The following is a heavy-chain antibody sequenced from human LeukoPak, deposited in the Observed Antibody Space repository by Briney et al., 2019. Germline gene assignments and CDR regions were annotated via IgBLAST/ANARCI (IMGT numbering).Heavy chain of an antibody. Sequence: SETLSLTCTVSGGSISSSSYYWGWIRQPPGKGLEWIGSIYYSGSTYYNPSLKSRVTISVDTSKNQFSLKLSSVTAADTAVYYCARARYSSSWACDYWGQGTLVTVSS. CDR3: ARARYSSSWACDY. D-gene: IGHD6-13*01. CDR2: IYYSGST. V-gene: IGHV4-39*07. J-gene: IGHJ4*02. CDR1: GGSISSSSYY.